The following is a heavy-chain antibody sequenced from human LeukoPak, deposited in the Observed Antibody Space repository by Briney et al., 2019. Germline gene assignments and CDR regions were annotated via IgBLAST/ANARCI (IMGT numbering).Heavy chain of an antibody. CDR2: INASGGST. D-gene: IGHD3-10*01. CDR3: ASAVWFGDNDAFEI. CDR1: GYTFTSYY. J-gene: IGHJ3*02. Sequence: ASVTVSCKASGYTFTSYYMHWVRQAPGQGLEGMGVINASGGSTKYAQNFQGRVTMTRDTSTSTVYMELTSLRSEDTAVYYCASAVWFGDNDAFEIWGQGTMATVSS. V-gene: IGHV1-46*01.